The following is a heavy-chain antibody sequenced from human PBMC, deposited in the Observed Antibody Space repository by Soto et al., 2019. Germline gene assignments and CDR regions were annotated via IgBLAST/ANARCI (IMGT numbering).Heavy chain of an antibody. CDR3: ASSPNYYDSSGYNFQH. Sequence: QVQLVQSGAEVKKPGSSVKVSCKASGGTFSSYAISWVRQAPGQGLEWMGGIIPIFGTANYAQKFQGRVTITADESTSTADMELSSLRSEDTAVYYCASSPNYYDSSGYNFQHWGQGTLVTVSS. CDR1: GGTFSSYA. V-gene: IGHV1-69*12. CDR2: IIPIFGTA. D-gene: IGHD3-22*01. J-gene: IGHJ1*01.